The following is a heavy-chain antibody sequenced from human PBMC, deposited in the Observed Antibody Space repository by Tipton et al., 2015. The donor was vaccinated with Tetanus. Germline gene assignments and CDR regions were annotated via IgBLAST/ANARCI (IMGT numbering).Heavy chain of an antibody. CDR3: ARRVYDSEETRIDY. D-gene: IGHD3-22*01. V-gene: IGHV1-8*01. Sequence: QVQLVQSGAEVKKPGASVKVSCKASGYTFTSYDINWVRQATGQGLEWMGWMNPNSGNTGYAQKFQGRVTMTKNTSISTAYMELSSLRSEDTAVYYCARRVYDSEETRIDYWGQGTLVTVSS. CDR2: MNPNSGNT. J-gene: IGHJ4*02. CDR1: GYTFTSYD.